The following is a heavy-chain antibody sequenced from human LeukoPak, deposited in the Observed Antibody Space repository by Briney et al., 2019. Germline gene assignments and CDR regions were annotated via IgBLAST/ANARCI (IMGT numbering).Heavy chain of an antibody. J-gene: IGHJ4*02. V-gene: IGHV3-74*01. CDR2: ISGDGSST. D-gene: IGHD5-18*01. CDR1: GFTFSNSW. CDR3: ARGVDNSYGYVF. Sequence: PGRSLRLSCAASGFTFSNSWMHWVRQAPGEGLVWVSRISGDGSSTNNADSVKGRFTISRDNAKNTLYLQMNSLRTEDTAVYYCARGVDNSYGYVFWGQGTRVAVSP.